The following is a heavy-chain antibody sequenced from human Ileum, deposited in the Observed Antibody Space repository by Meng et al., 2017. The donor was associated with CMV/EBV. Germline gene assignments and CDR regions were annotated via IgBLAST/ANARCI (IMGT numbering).Heavy chain of an antibody. J-gene: IGHJ4*02. V-gene: IGHV4-34*10. CDR3: ARIYDVLTGFTSKYYFDY. CDR1: GTFSGYY. D-gene: IGHD3-9*01. Sequence: GTFSGYYWAWIRQPPGKRLEWIGEINHRGSANYNPSLKSRITMSIDTSRNQFSLSLSSVTAADTAVYFCARIYDVLTGFTSKYYFDYWGQGTLVTVSS. CDR2: INHRGSA.